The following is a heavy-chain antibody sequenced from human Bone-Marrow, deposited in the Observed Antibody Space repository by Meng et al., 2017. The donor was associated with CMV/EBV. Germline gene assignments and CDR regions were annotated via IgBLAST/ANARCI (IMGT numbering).Heavy chain of an antibody. CDR3: ARDSGPIVVVPTSRSHPWFDP. Sequence: ASVKVSCKASGYTFTSYGISWVRQAPGQGLEWKGWISAYNGNTNYAQKLQGRVTMTTDTSTSTAYMELRSLRSDDTAVYYCARDSGPIVVVPTSRSHPWFDPWGQGTLVTVSS. J-gene: IGHJ5*02. V-gene: IGHV1-18*01. CDR1: GYTFTSYG. D-gene: IGHD2-2*01. CDR2: ISAYNGNT.